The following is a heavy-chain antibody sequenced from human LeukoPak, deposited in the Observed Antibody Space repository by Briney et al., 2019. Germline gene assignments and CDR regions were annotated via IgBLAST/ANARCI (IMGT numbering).Heavy chain of an antibody. J-gene: IGHJ4*02. V-gene: IGHV1-2*02. D-gene: IGHD4-17*01. CDR2: INPNSGGT. Sequence: GASVKVSCKASGYTFTGYYMHWVRQAPGQGLEWMGWINPNSGGTNYAQKFQGRVTMTRDTSISTAYMELSRLRSDDTAVYYCARDGSRIDYGDYVASRVFTYWGQGTLVTVSS. CDR1: GYTFTGYY. CDR3: ARDGSRIDYGDYVASRVFTY.